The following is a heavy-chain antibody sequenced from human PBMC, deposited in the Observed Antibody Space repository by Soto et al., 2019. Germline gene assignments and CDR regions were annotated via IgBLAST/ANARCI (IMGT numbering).Heavy chain of an antibody. CDR3: ARSDNRHSLYGVEV. CDR2: INHRVSS. Sequence: PSETRSLTCAVNGGSLSGYYWSWIRQSPGKGLEWIGEINHRVSSDYNPSLKSRVTISIDASKNHVTLELTSVTAADTAVYYCARSDNRHSLYGVEVSGHGTAVIVS. J-gene: IGHJ6*02. CDR1: GGSLSGYY. V-gene: IGHV4-34*01.